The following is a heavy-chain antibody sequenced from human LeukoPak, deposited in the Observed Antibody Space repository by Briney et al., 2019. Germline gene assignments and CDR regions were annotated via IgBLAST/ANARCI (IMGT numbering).Heavy chain of an antibody. J-gene: IGHJ4*02. CDR1: GGSISSGGYY. CDR3: ARAPRSHYFDY. D-gene: IGHD3-3*01. V-gene: IGHV4-31*03. Sequence: SSETLSLTCTVSGGSISSGGYYWSWIRQHPGKGLEWIGYIYYNGNTYYNPSLKSRVTISSDTSKNQFSLKLSSVTAADTAVYYCARAPRSHYFDYWGQGTLVTVSS. CDR2: IYYNGNT.